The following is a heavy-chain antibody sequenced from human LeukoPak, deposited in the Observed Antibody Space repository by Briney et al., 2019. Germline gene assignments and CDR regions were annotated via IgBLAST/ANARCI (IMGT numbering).Heavy chain of an antibody. D-gene: IGHD2/OR15-2a*01. CDR1: GYTFTSYG. Sequence: ASVTVSCKASGYTFTSYGISWVRQAPGQGLEWMGWISAYNGNTNYAQKLQGRVTMTTDTSTSTAYMELRSLRSDDTAVYYCARDLRAELSHLSESDYWGQGTLVTVSS. CDR3: ARDLRAELSHLSESDY. CDR2: ISAYNGNT. V-gene: IGHV1-18*01. J-gene: IGHJ4*02.